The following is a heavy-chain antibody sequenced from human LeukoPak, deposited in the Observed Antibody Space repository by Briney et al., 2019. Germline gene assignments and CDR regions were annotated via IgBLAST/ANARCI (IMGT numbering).Heavy chain of an antibody. V-gene: IGHV3-66*01. J-gene: IGHJ4*02. D-gene: IGHD6-13*01. CDR1: GFTFSSYW. CDR3: ARGSIPVSSSWFYYFDY. Sequence: PGGSLRLSCEASGFTFSSYWMSWVRQAPGKGLEWVSVVYSGGSTYYADSVKGRFSISRDNSKNTLYIQMSSLRAEDTAVYYCARGSIPVSSSWFYYFDYWGQGTLVTVSS. CDR2: VYSGGST.